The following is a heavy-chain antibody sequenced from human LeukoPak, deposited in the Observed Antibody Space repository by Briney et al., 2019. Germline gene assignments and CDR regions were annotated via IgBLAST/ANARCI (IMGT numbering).Heavy chain of an antibody. Sequence: SETLSLTCTVSGGSISSYYWSWIRQPPGKGLEWIGYIYYSGSTNYNPSLKSRVTISVDTSKHQFSLKLSSVTAADTAVYYCATHPSVDASMYYFDYWGQGTLVTVSS. CDR2: IYYSGST. D-gene: IGHD5-12*01. CDR3: ATHPSVDASMYYFDY. CDR1: GGSISSYY. J-gene: IGHJ4*02. V-gene: IGHV4-59*01.